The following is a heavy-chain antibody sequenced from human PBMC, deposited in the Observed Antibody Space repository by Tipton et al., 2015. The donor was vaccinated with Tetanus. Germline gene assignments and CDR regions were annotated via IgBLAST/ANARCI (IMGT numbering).Heavy chain of an antibody. Sequence: LRLSCAVSGGSFSDFYWSWIRQSPGKGLEWIGNIYYTERTSYTPSLDSRVSISVDTSKNQFSLRLTSVTAADTAVYYCARGLPREPFYFDYWGQGKQVTVSS. CDR1: GGSFSDFY. D-gene: IGHD1-26*01. J-gene: IGHJ4*02. V-gene: IGHV4-34*09. CDR3: ARGLPREPFYFDY. CDR2: IYYTERT.